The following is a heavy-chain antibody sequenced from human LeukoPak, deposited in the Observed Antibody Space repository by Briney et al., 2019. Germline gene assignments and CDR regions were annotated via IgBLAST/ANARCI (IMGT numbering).Heavy chain of an antibody. CDR3: ARSHPGAARNGETSFDI. CDR1: GGTFSSYA. D-gene: IGHD6-6*01. CDR2: IIPIFGTA. J-gene: IGHJ3*02. V-gene: IGHV1-69*05. Sequence: SVKVSCKASGGTFSSYAISWVRQAPGQGLEWMGGIIPIFGTANYAQKFQGRVTITTDESTSTAYMELSSLRSEDTAVYYCARSHPGAARNGETSFDIWGQGTMVTVSS.